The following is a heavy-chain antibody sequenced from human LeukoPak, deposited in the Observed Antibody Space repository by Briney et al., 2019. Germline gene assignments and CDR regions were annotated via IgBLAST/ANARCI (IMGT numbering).Heavy chain of an antibody. CDR2: ISYDGSNK. Sequence: GGSLRLSCAASGFTFSSYAMHWVRQAPGEGLEWVAVISYDGSNKYYADSVKGRFTISRDNSKNTLYLQMNSLRAEDTAVYYCARDGNYDILTGHYYYYGMDVWGQGTTVTVSS. D-gene: IGHD3-9*01. CDR3: ARDGNYDILTGHYYYYGMDV. V-gene: IGHV3-30-3*01. CDR1: GFTFSSYA. J-gene: IGHJ6*02.